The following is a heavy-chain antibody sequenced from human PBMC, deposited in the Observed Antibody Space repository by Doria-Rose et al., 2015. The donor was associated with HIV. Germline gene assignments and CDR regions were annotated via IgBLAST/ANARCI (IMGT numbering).Heavy chain of an antibody. Sequence: QVQLQESGAGLVKPSETLSLTCAVFGGSFSGYYWSWIRQPPGKGLEWIGAINHSGSTKYNTSLKSRVTISLDPSKNLFSLKLSSVTAADTAVYYCARGLLRGGWNDVDYYYGMDVWGQGTTVTVSS. V-gene: IGHV4-34*01. J-gene: IGHJ6*02. CDR2: INHSGST. D-gene: IGHD1-1*01. CDR3: ARGLLRGGWNDVDYYYGMDV. CDR1: GGSFSGYY.